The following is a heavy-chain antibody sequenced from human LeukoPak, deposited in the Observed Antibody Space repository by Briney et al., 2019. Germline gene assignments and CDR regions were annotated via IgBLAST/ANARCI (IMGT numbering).Heavy chain of an antibody. D-gene: IGHD1-26*01. V-gene: IGHV3-33*01. CDR3: ARDRVVGAHDAFDI. Sequence: GGSLRLSCAASGFTFSSYGMHWVRQAPGKGLEWVAVIWYDGSNKCYADSVKGRFTISRDNSKHTLYLQMNSLRAEDTAVYYCARDRVVGAHDAFDIWGQGTMVTVSS. CDR1: GFTFSSYG. J-gene: IGHJ3*02. CDR2: IWYDGSNK.